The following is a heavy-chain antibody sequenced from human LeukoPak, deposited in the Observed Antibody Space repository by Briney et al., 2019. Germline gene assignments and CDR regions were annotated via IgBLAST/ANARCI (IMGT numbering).Heavy chain of an antibody. CDR1: GGSISSYY. Sequence: SETLSLTCTVSGGSISSYYWSWIRQPPGKGLEWIGYIYYSGSTNYNPSLKSRVTISVDTSKNQFSLKLSSVAAADTAVYYCATVGATYAFDIWGQGTMVTVSS. CDR3: ATVGATYAFDI. V-gene: IGHV4-59*01. J-gene: IGHJ3*02. CDR2: IYYSGST. D-gene: IGHD1-26*01.